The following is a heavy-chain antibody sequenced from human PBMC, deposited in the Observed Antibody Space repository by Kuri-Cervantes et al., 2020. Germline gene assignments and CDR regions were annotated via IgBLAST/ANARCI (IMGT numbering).Heavy chain of an antibody. CDR2: ISAYNGDT. D-gene: IGHD2-2*01. V-gene: IGHV1-18*01. CDR1: GYTFTSYG. Sequence: ASVKVSCKASGYTFTSYGISWVRQAPGQGLEWMGWISAYNGDTNYAQKLQGRVTMTTDTSTSTAYMELRSLRSDDTAVYYCAREGLVRPYYYMDVWGKGTTVTVSS. CDR3: AREGLVRPYYYMDV. J-gene: IGHJ6*03.